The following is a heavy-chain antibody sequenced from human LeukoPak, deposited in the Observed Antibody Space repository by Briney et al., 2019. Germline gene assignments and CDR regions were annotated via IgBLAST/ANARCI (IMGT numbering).Heavy chain of an antibody. D-gene: IGHD3-3*01. V-gene: IGHV3-23*01. CDR2: ISKGGATT. CDR1: GVTFSNCG. Sequence: GGSLRLSCAASGVTFSNCGMTWVRQAPGKGLEWVSSISKGGATTYADSAKGRFTISRDNSKSTLYLQMNRLRVDDTALYYCAKDPPESSYNTPRCCDDWGQGTLVTVSS. J-gene: IGHJ4*02. CDR3: AKDPPESSYNTPRCCDD.